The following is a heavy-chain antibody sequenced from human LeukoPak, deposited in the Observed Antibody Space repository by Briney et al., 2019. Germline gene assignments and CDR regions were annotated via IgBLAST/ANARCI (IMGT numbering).Heavy chain of an antibody. CDR3: ANGGSSGWPYNF. CDR2: LYSGGNT. Sequence: PGGSLRLSCAASGFIVSTNFMSWVRQVPGKGLEWVAVLYSGGNTYYADSVKGRFTISRDNSKNTVFLQMNSLRVEDTAVYYCANGGSSGWPYNFWGQGTLVTVSS. V-gene: IGHV3-66*01. J-gene: IGHJ4*02. D-gene: IGHD6-19*01. CDR1: GFIVSTNF.